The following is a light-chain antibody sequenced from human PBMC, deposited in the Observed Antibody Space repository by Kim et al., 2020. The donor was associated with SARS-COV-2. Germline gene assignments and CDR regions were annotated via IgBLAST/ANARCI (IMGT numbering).Light chain of an antibody. CDR1: SPNMGNNY. J-gene: IGLJ1*01. CDR3: GTWDSSLSAYV. V-gene: IGLV1-51*01. Sequence: GQKVTISCSGSSPNMGNNYVSWYQQLPGTAPKLLIYDNNKRPSGIPDRFSGSKSGTSATLGITGLQTGDEADYYCGTWDSSLSAYVFGTGTKVTVL. CDR2: DNN.